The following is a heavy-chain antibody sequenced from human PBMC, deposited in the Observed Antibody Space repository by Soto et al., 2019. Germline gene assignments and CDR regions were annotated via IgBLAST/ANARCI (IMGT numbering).Heavy chain of an antibody. CDR2: IYYSGST. CDR1: GYSISLGYY. Sequence: SETLSLTCAVSGYSISLGYYWGWIRQPPGKGLEWIGYIYYSGSTYYNPSLKSRVTISVDTSKNQFSLKLSSVTAADTAVYYCARGVITGSFYYYYGMDVWGQGTTVTVSS. V-gene: IGHV4-38-2*01. J-gene: IGHJ6*02. D-gene: IGHD1-20*01. CDR3: ARGVITGSFYYYYGMDV.